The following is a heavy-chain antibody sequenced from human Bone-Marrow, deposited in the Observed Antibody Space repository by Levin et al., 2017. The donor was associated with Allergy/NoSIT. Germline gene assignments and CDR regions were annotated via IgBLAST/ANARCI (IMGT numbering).Heavy chain of an antibody. Sequence: PSETLSLTCAVSGGSISSGGYSWSWIRQPPGTGLEWIGYIYHSGSTYYNPSLKSRVTISVDRSKNQFSLKLSSVTAADTAVYYCARGGYGGNNFDYWGQGTLVTVSS. D-gene: IGHD4-23*01. V-gene: IGHV4-30-2*01. CDR1: GGSISSGGYS. CDR3: ARGGYGGNNFDY. J-gene: IGHJ4*02. CDR2: IYHSGST.